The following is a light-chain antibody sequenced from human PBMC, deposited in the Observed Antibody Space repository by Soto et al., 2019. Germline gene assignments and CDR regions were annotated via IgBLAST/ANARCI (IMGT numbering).Light chain of an antibody. CDR3: SSYTTSATLV. CDR2: ADT. J-gene: IGLJ2*01. V-gene: IGLV2-14*01. Sequence: QSALTQPASVSGSPGQSIAISCTGTSSDVGSYNSVSWYQQFPGKAPKLILYADTNRPSGVSNRFSGSKSGNTASLTISGLQAEDEADYFCSSYTTSATLVFGVGTKLTVL. CDR1: SSDVGSYNS.